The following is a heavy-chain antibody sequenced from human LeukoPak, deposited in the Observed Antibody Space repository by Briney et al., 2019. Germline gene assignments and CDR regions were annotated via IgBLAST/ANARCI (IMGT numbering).Heavy chain of an antibody. CDR2: INPNSGGT. CDR3: ARGWIQLWFGYYYMDV. V-gene: IGHV1-2*02. J-gene: IGHJ6*03. D-gene: IGHD5-18*01. CDR1: GYTFTGYY. Sequence: ASVKVSCKASGYTFTGYYMHWVRQAPGQGLEWMGWINPNSGGTNYAQKFQGRVTMTRDTSISTAYMELSSLRSEDTAVYYCARGWIQLWFGYYYMDVWGKGTTVTVSS.